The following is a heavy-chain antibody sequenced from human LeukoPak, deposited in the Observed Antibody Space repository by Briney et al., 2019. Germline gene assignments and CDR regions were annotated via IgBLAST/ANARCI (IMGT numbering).Heavy chain of an antibody. D-gene: IGHD2-2*01. CDR3: ARVRAGYCTSTSCYTGMDV. J-gene: IGHJ6*02. CDR2: ISYDGSNE. Sequence: GGSLRLSCVASGFTFSTYAIHWVRQAPGKGLEWVALISYDGSNEYYADSVRGRFTISRDNSKFTLYMQMNSLRAEDTAVYYCARVRAGYCTSTSCYTGMDVWGQGTTVTVSS. V-gene: IGHV3-30*04. CDR1: GFTFSTYA.